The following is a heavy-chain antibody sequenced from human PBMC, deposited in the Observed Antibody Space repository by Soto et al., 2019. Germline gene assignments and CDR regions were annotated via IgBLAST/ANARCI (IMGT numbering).Heavy chain of an antibody. D-gene: IGHD3-22*01. CDR1: GGTFSSYA. CDR3: ARDRTRPYYYDSSGHEDYGMDV. J-gene: IGHJ6*02. Sequence: QVQLVRSGAEVKKPGSSVKVSCKASGGTFSSYAISWVRQAPGQGLEWMGGIIPIFGTANYAQKFQGRVTITADESTSTAYMELSSLRSEDTAVYYCARDRTRPYYYDSSGHEDYGMDVWGQGTTVTVSS. V-gene: IGHV1-69*01. CDR2: IIPIFGTA.